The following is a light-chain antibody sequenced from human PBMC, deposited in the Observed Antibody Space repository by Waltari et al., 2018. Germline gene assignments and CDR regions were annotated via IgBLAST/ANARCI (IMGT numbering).Light chain of an antibody. CDR2: WAS. V-gene: IGKV4-1*01. CDR1: QSVLYSSNNRNY. Sequence: IVMTQSPDSLAVSLGERASINCKASQSVLYSSNNRNYLAWYMQKPGQPPKLLMYWASTRESGVPDRFSGCGSGTDFTLTISSLQAEDAAVYYCQQYYDTELTFGGGTKVEIK. J-gene: IGKJ4*01. CDR3: QQYYDTELT.